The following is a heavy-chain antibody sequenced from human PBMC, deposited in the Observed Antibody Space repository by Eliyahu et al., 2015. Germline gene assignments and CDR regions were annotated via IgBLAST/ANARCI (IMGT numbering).Heavy chain of an antibody. CDR3: ARQAFGDYAALDY. J-gene: IGHJ4*02. CDR2: IKQDGSEK. CDR1: GISFSKYW. Sequence: EVQLVESGGGLVQPGGSLRLSCAAXGISFSKYWMTWVRQAPGKGLGWVANIKQDGSEKQYVDSVKGRFTISRDNAKNSFYLQMNSLRAEDTAVYYCARQAFGDYAALDYWGQGTLVTVSS. V-gene: IGHV3-7*01. D-gene: IGHD4-17*01.